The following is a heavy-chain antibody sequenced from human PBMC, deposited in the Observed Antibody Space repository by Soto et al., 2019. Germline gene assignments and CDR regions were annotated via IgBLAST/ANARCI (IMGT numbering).Heavy chain of an antibody. V-gene: IGHV4-59*01. Sequence: LSLTCTVSGGSISSYYWSWIRQPPGKGLEWIGYIYYSGSTNYNPSLKSRVTISVDTSKNQFSLKLSSVTAADTAVYYCARGRRVSGSWFDPWGQGTLVTVSS. CDR3: ARGRRVSGSWFDP. J-gene: IGHJ5*02. CDR2: IYYSGST. D-gene: IGHD3-10*01. CDR1: GGSISSYY.